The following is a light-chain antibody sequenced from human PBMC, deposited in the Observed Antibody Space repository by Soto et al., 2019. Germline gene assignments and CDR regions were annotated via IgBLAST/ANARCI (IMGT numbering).Light chain of an antibody. CDR2: GAS. Sequence: IQMTQSPFSLSASVGDRVTITCRASQSISNYLNWYQQKPGKAPKLLIYGASSLQSGVPSRFSGSGSGTDFTLTISSLQPEDFATYYCQQTYSTPVSFGGGTKVEIK. V-gene: IGKV1-39*01. CDR3: QQTYSTPVS. J-gene: IGKJ4*01. CDR1: QSISNY.